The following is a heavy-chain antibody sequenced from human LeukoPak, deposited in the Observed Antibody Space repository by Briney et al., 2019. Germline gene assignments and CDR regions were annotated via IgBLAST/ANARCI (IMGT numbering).Heavy chain of an antibody. D-gene: IGHD3-22*01. CDR2: ITYDRSNK. Sequence: GVSLRLPCAASGFTFNSYAMQGLPQARGKGLVGVIGITYDRSNKDYADNVRCRFTISRANSKNSLYLQMISLRDEAAAVYYCGKNCDYYGSSYYDYWGQGTLVTVSS. V-gene: IGHV3-30*18. J-gene: IGHJ4*02. CDR1: GFTFNSYA. CDR3: GKNCDYYGSSYYDY.